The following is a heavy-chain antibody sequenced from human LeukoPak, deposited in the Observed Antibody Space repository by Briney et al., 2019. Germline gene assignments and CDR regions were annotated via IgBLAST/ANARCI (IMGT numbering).Heavy chain of an antibody. V-gene: IGHV3-7*03. CDR3: ASGLELDY. J-gene: IGHJ4*02. CDR2: IKQDGSEK. CDR1: GFTFSSYA. Sequence: GGSLRLSCAASGFTFSSYAMRWVRQAPGKGLEWVANIKQDGSEKNYVDSVKGRFTISRDNAKNSLYLQMNSLRAEDTAVYYCASGLELDYWGQGTLVTVSS.